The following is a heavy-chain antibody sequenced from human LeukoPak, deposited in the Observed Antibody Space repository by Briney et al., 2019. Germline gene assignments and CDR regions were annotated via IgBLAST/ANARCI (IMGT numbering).Heavy chain of an antibody. CDR1: GYTFTSYY. V-gene: IGHV1-46*01. Sequence: ASVKVSCKASGYTFTSYYMHWVRQAPGQGLEWMGIINPNGGSTSYAQKFQGRVTMTRDTSTSTVYMELSSLRSEDTAVYYCARDLVGYYGSGSYYKPFGYWGQGTLVTVSS. CDR3: ARDLVGYYGSGSYYKPFGY. CDR2: INPNGGST. J-gene: IGHJ4*02. D-gene: IGHD3-10*01.